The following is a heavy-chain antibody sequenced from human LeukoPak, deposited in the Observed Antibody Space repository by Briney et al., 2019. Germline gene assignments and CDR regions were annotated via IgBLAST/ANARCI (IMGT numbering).Heavy chain of an antibody. V-gene: IGHV4-4*02. Sequence: SGTLSLTCAVSGGSISSDNWWSWVRQPPGKGLEWIGEIYHSGSTSYNSSLKSRVTIEVDKSNNQFSLKLSSVTAADTALYYCACTTTVTTELNYWGQGILVTVSS. CDR1: GGSISSDNW. D-gene: IGHD4-17*01. CDR2: IYHSGST. J-gene: IGHJ4*02. CDR3: ACTTTVTTELNY.